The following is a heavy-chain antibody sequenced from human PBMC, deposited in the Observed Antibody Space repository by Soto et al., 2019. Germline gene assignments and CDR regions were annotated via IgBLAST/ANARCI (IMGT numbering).Heavy chain of an antibody. V-gene: IGHV1-69*02. D-gene: IGHD3-10*01. CDR2: ILPILGIA. J-gene: IGHJ6*02. CDR3: ASLISSGYYYGMDV. Sequence: QVQLVQSGAEVKKPGSSVKVSCKASGGTFSSYTISWVRQAPGQGLEWMGRILPILGIANYAQKFQGRVTIFAHKSTPTANLELSRLRSEDTAMYYCASLISSGYYYGMDVWGQGTTVTVSS. CDR1: GGTFSSYT.